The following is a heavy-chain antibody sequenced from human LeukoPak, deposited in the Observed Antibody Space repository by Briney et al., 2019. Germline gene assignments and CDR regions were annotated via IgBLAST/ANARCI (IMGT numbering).Heavy chain of an antibody. CDR2: VGSGGFTT. Sequence: GGSLRLSCAASGFTFSGYAMTWVRQAPGKGLEWVSAVGSGGFTTNYADSVEGRFTIPRDNSKNMLYLQMNSLRVEDTAVYYCAKYVVDGRRWFDPWGQGTLVIVSS. V-gene: IGHV3-23*01. D-gene: IGHD6-19*01. CDR3: AKYVVDGRRWFDP. J-gene: IGHJ5*02. CDR1: GFTFSGYA.